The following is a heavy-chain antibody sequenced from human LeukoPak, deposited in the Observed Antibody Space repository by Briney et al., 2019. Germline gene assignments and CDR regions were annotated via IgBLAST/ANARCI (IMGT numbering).Heavy chain of an antibody. V-gene: IGHV3-21*01. CDR3: TRGRQNSGSYSDAFDI. CDR2: ISSSSIYI. J-gene: IGHJ3*02. Sequence: GGSLRLSCAASGFTLSSYSMHWVRQAPGKGLEWVSSISSSSIYIYYADSLKGRFTISRDNAKNSLYLQMNSLRAEDTSVYYCTRGRQNSGSYSDAFDIWGQGTMVTVSS. D-gene: IGHD1-26*01. CDR1: GFTLSSYS.